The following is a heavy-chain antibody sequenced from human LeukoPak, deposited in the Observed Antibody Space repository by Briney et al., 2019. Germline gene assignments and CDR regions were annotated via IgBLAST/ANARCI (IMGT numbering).Heavy chain of an antibody. D-gene: IGHD3-10*01. V-gene: IGHV4-39*07. CDR2: IYYSGST. Sequence: SETLSLTCTVSGGSISSSSYYWGWIRQPPGKGLEWIGSIYYSGSTYYNPSLKSRVTISVDTSKNQFSLKLSSVTATDTAVYYCARLGSLVRGVTFDYWGQGTLVTVSS. CDR3: ARLGSLVRGVTFDY. CDR1: GGSISSSSYY. J-gene: IGHJ4*02.